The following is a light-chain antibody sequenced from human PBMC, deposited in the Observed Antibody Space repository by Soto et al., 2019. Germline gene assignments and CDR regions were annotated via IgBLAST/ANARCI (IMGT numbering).Light chain of an antibody. J-gene: IGKJ4*01. V-gene: IGKV1-5*01. CDR3: QQYNSYPPN. CDR1: QSIGSW. CDR2: DAS. Sequence: DVQMTQSPATLSASVGARVTITCRASQSIGSWLAWYQQKSGQAHKLLISDASSLENGVPSRFSGSGSGTEFVRTISSRQTEDCATNYCQQYNSYPPNFGGGTKVEIK.